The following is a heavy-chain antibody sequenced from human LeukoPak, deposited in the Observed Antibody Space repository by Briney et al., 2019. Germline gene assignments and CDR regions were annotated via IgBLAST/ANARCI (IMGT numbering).Heavy chain of an antibody. V-gene: IGHV6-1*01. CDR1: GDSVSSNSAA. D-gene: IGHD5-12*01. Sequence: SQTLSLTCAISGDSVSSNSAAWNWVRQSPSRGLEWLGRTYYRSKWYYDYAVSARSRITINPDTSKNQFSLHLNSVTPEDTAVYYCARGATAYYDYWGQGTLVTVSS. CDR3: ARGATAYYDY. CDR2: TYYRSKWYY. J-gene: IGHJ4*02.